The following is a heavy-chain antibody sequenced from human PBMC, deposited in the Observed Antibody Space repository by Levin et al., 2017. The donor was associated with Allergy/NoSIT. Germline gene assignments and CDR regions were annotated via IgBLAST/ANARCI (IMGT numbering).Heavy chain of an antibody. J-gene: IGHJ5*02. CDR2: ISYDGSNK. CDR1: GFTFSSYA. Sequence: GGSLRLSCAASGFTFSSYAMHWVRQAPGKGLEWVAVISYDGSNKYYADSVKGRFTISRDNSKNTLYLQMNSLRAEDTAVYYCARPYGSSTSCSKSRVDNWFDPWGQGTLVTVSS. D-gene: IGHD2-2*01. V-gene: IGHV3-30*04. CDR3: ARPYGSSTSCSKSRVDNWFDP.